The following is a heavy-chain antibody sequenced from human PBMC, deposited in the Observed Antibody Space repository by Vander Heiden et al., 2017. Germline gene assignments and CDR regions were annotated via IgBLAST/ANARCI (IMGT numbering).Heavy chain of an antibody. Sequence: EVQLVESGGGLVQPGRSLRLSCAASGFRFEDYAMQWVRQAPGKGLEWVAGISWNAGKVHYADSVKGRFTISRDNAKKSLYLQMNSLRAEDTALFYCVKDVGAAGSSFDVWGQGTMVTVS. CDR1: GFRFEDYA. CDR2: ISWNAGKV. CDR3: VKDVGAAGSSFDV. D-gene: IGHD1-26*01. J-gene: IGHJ3*01. V-gene: IGHV3-9*01.